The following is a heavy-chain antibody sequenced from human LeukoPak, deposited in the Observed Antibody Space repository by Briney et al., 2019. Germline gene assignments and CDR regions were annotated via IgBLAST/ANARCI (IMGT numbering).Heavy chain of an antibody. V-gene: IGHV6-1*01. J-gene: IGHJ4*02. CDR2: TYYRSKWYT. D-gene: IGHD2/OR15-2a*01. CDR3: ARGRTPFFDY. Sequence: SQTLSLTCAISGDSVSSRDVAWNYTRQSPSRGLEWLGRTYYRSKWYTDYAVSVESRISIDADTSKNQFSLQLNSVTPEDTAVYYCARGRTPFFDYWDQGTLVTVSS. CDR1: GDSVSSRDVA.